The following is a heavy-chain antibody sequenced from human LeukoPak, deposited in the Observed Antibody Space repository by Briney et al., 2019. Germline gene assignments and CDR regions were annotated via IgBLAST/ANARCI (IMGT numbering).Heavy chain of an antibody. V-gene: IGHV3-66*02. J-gene: IGHJ3*01. Sequence: GGSLRLSCTASKFSVSNYYMSWVRQAPGKGLGWVSVIYTGGYTYYADAVQGRFTISRDLSQNTVFLHMNSLRAEDTALYYCARDHNDLDAFDVWGQGTMVTVSS. CDR2: IYTGGYT. D-gene: IGHD1-14*01. CDR1: KFSVSNYY. CDR3: ARDHNDLDAFDV.